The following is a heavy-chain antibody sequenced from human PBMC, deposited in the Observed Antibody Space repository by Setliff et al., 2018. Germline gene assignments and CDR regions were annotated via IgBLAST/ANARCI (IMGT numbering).Heavy chain of an antibody. CDR1: GFTFSSYG. Sequence: GGSLRLSCAASGFTFSSYGMNWVRQTPGKGLEWLSYISSSSTTIYYADSVKGRFTVSRDNAKNSLYLQMNSLRADDAAVYYCARSSAPIKRDYMDVWGKGTTVTVSS. D-gene: IGHD2-2*02. J-gene: IGHJ6*03. V-gene: IGHV3-48*01. CDR3: ARSSAPIKRDYMDV. CDR2: ISSSSTTI.